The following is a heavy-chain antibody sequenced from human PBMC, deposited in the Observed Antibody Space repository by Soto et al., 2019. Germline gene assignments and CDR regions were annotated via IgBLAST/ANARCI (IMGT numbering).Heavy chain of an antibody. CDR3: ARDRTGGAFDI. CDR1: GFTFSGYD. CDR2: IKFGSDTI. Sequence: GGSLRLSCAASGFTFSGYDMNWVRQAPGRGLEWLSFIKFGSDTIYYADSVKGRFATSRDNAKNSLFLQMNSLRVEDTALYYCARDRTGGAFDIWGQGTLVTVSS. V-gene: IGHV3-48*01. D-gene: IGHD3-10*01. J-gene: IGHJ3*02.